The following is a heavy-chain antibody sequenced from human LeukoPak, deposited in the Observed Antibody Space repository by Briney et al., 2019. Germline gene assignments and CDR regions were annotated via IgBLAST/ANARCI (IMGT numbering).Heavy chain of an antibody. D-gene: IGHD3-16*01. Sequence: GGSLRLSCAASGFTFSNYSMNWVRQAPGKGLEWVSSISTRSTYIYHADSLKGRFTISRDNAKNSLFLQMNSLRAEDTAVYFCAKSSRAVMAMMDVWGKGTTVTVSS. V-gene: IGHV3-21*01. J-gene: IGHJ6*04. CDR3: AKSSRAVMAMMDV. CDR1: GFTFSNYS. CDR2: ISTRSTYI.